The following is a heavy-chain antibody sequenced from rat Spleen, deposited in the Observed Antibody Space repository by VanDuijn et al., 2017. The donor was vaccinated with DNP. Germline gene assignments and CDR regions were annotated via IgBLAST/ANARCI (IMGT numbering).Heavy chain of an antibody. Sequence: EVQLVESGGDLVQPGRSLKLSCVASGFTFNKYWMTWIRQVPGKGLEWVASITPSGGNTYFPDSVKGRFTISRNNAKSTLYLQMNSLRSEDTATYYCARGNYPGINTFDYWGQGVMVTVSS. J-gene: IGHJ2*01. D-gene: IGHD1-4*01. V-gene: IGHV5-31*01. CDR1: GFTFNKYW. CDR2: ITPSGGNT. CDR3: ARGNYPGINTFDY.